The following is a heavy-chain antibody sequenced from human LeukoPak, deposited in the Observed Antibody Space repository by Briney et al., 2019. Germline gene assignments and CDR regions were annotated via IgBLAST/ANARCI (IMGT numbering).Heavy chain of an antibody. D-gene: IGHD5-12*01. CDR3: ARDQEDIVATIGGDAFDI. Sequence: PGGSLRLSCAASGFTFSSYAMHWVRQAPGKGLEWVAVISYDGSNKYYADSVKGRFTISRDNSKNTLYLQMNSLRAEDTAVYYCARDQEDIVATIGGDAFDIWGQGTMVTVSS. V-gene: IGHV3-30-3*01. J-gene: IGHJ3*02. CDR2: ISYDGSNK. CDR1: GFTFSSYA.